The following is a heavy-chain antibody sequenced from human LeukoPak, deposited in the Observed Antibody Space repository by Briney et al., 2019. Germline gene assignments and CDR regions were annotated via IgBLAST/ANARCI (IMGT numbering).Heavy chain of an antibody. J-gene: IGHJ5*02. CDR3: AGEVVRDVSGVDYTWLGP. Sequence: GGSLRLSCAASGFNFNTYGMHWVRQTPGKGLEWVAVIWHDGSDEYYADSVKGRFTISRDNSKSLVYLQMDSLRDEDTAVYYCAGEVVRDVSGVDYTWLGPWGQGTLVFVSA. CDR2: IWHDGSDE. V-gene: IGHV3-33*01. D-gene: IGHD2-8*01. CDR1: GFNFNTYG.